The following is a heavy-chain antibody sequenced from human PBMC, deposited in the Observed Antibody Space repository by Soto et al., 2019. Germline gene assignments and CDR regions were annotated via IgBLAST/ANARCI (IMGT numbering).Heavy chain of an antibody. CDR1: GYTFTSYG. D-gene: IGHD3-16*02. V-gene: IGHV1-18*01. CDR3: ARVGMITFGGVIVKPFDY. Sequence: QVQLVQSGAEVKKPGASVKVSCKASGYTFTSYGISWVRQAPGQGLEWMGWISAYNGNTNYAQKLQGRVTMTTDTATSTAYMELRSLRSDDTAVYYCARVGMITFGGVIVKPFDYWGQGTLVTVSS. J-gene: IGHJ4*02. CDR2: ISAYNGNT.